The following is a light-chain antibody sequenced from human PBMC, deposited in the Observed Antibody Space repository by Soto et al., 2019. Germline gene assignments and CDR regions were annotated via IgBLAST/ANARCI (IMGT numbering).Light chain of an antibody. Sequence: DIVMTQSPDSLAVSLGERATMNCKCSRSVLYKSNNKNHLAWYLQKPGQSPQLLIYLGSNRASGVPDRFSGSGSGTDFTLKISRVEAEDVGVYYCMQPLQSWTFGQGTKVDIK. J-gene: IGKJ1*01. CDR3: MQPLQSWT. V-gene: IGKV2-28*01. CDR2: LGS. CDR1: RSVLYKSNNKNH.